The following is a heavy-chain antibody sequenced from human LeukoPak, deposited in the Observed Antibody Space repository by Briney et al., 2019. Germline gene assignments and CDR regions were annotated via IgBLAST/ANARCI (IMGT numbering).Heavy chain of an antibody. V-gene: IGHV4-59*01. D-gene: IGHD3-16*02. Sequence: SETLSLTCTVSGGSISSYYWSWIRQPPGKGLEWIGYIYYSGSTNYNPSPKSRVTISVDTSKNQFSLKLSSVTAADTAVYYCASSSVARTYYDYVWGSYRGGYYYYGMDVWGQGTTVTVSS. J-gene: IGHJ6*02. CDR1: GGSISSYY. CDR3: ASSSVARTYYDYVWGSYRGGYYYYGMDV. CDR2: IYYSGST.